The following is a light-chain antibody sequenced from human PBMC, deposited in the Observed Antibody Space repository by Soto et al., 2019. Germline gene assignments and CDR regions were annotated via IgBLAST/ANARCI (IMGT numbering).Light chain of an antibody. Sequence: QSALTQPASVSGSPGQSITISCTGTSSDVGGYNPVSWYQHHPGKAPKLMIYEGSKRPSGVSDRFSGSQSGNTASLTISGLQADDEADYYCCSHAGSTSVFGGGTKLTVL. V-gene: IGLV2-23*01. CDR3: CSHAGSTSV. CDR2: EGS. J-gene: IGLJ2*01. CDR1: SSDVGGYNP.